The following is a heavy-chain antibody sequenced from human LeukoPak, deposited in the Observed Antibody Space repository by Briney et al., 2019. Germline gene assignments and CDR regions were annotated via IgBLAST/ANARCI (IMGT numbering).Heavy chain of an antibody. V-gene: IGHV3-30*02. Sequence: GGSLRLSCATSGFTFSTYGMHWVRQAPGKGLEWVAFIRFDGSNVGSNVYYADSVKGRLTISRDNSKNTLYLQMNSLRAEDTAVYYCAKAKAVAVPGAFDIWGQGTMVTVSS. CDR3: AKAKAVAVPGAFDI. J-gene: IGHJ3*02. CDR2: IRFDGSNVGSNV. CDR1: GFTFSTYG. D-gene: IGHD6-19*01.